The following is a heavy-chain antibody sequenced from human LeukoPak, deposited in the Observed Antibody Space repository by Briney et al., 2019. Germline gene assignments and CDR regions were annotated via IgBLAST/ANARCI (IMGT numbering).Heavy chain of an antibody. Sequence: SETLSLTCTVSGYSISSGYYWGWIRQPPGKGLEWIGSIYHSGSTYYNPSLKSRVTISVDTSKNQFSLKLSSVTAADTPVDYCARLNCSAGSCLYYYYYYYMGVWGKGTTVTVSS. CDR2: IYHSGST. CDR3: ARLNCSAGSCLYYYYYYYMGV. V-gene: IGHV4-38-2*02. D-gene: IGHD2-15*01. J-gene: IGHJ6*03. CDR1: GYSISSGYY.